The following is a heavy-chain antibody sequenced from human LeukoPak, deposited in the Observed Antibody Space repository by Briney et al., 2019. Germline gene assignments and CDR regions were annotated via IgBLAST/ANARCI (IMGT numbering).Heavy chain of an antibody. V-gene: IGHV4-39*07. D-gene: IGHD3-9*01. CDR1: GGSISSSSYY. Sequence: PSETLSLTCTVSGGSISSSSYYWGWIRQPPGKGLEWIGSIYYSGSTYYNPSLKSRVTISVDTSKNQFSLKLSSVTAADTAVYYCAREGGTYYDILTGYYFDYWGQGTLVTVSS. CDR2: IYYSGST. CDR3: AREGGTYYDILTGYYFDY. J-gene: IGHJ4*02.